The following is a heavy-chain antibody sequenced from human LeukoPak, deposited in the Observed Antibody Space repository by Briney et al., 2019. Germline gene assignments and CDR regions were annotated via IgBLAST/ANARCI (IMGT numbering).Heavy chain of an antibody. V-gene: IGHV4-4*07. CDR1: GGSISSYY. CDR2: LYTSGST. CDR3: ARDGSGWYQYYFDY. J-gene: IGHJ4*02. D-gene: IGHD6-19*01. Sequence: SETLSLTCTVSGGSISSYYWSWIRQPAGRGLEWIGRLYTSGSTNYNPSLKSRVTMSVDKSKNQFSLKLSSVTAADTAVYYRARDGSGWYQYYFDYWGQGTLLTVSS.